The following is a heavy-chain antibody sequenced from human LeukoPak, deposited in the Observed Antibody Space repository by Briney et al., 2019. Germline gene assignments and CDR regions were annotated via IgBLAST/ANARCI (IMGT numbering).Heavy chain of an antibody. V-gene: IGHV4-4*07. CDR1: GGSISSYY. CDR2: IYPSGSI. Sequence: SETLSLTCTVSGGSISSYYWSWIRQPAGKGLEWIGRIYPSGSINYNPSLKSRVTISVDTSKNQFSLKLNSVTAADTAVYYCARDAYRSDWYDAFDIWGQGTLVTVSS. J-gene: IGHJ3*02. CDR3: ARDAYRSDWYDAFDI. D-gene: IGHD6-19*01.